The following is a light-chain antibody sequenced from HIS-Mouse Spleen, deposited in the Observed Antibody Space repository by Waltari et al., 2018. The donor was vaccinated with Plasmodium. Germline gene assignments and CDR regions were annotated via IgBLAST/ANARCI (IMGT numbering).Light chain of an antibody. J-gene: IGLJ3*02. CDR1: SRDVGGSNY. CDR3: CSYAGSYTWV. V-gene: IGLV2-11*01. Sequence: QSALTQPRSVSGSPGQSVTLSCTGTSRDVGGSNYFSWYQQHPGKAPKLMIYDVSKRPSGVPDRFSGSKSGNTASLTISGLQAEDEADYYCCSYAGSYTWVFGGGTKLTVL. CDR2: DVS.